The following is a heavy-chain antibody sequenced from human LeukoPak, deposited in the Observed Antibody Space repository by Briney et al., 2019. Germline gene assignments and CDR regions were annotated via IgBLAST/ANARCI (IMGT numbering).Heavy chain of an antibody. CDR2: ISGSGGST. CDR1: GFTFSSYG. J-gene: IGHJ4*02. Sequence: GGSLRLSCAASGFTFSSYGMSWVRQAPGKGLEWVSAISGSGGSTYYADSVKGRFAISRDNSKSTLYLQMNSLRAEDTAVYYCAKTPVVVAATDYFDYWGQGTLVTVSS. CDR3: AKTPVVVAATDYFDY. V-gene: IGHV3-23*01. D-gene: IGHD2-15*01.